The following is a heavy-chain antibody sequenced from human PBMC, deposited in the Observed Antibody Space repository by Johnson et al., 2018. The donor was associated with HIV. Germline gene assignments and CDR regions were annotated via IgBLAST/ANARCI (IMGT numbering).Heavy chain of an antibody. CDR2: IYSGGST. J-gene: IGHJ3*02. CDR3: AKDCGRWLQSDAFDI. V-gene: IGHV3-66*01. D-gene: IGHD5-24*01. Sequence: VQLVESGGGLVQPGGSLRLSCAASGFTVSSNYMSWVRQAPGKGLEWVSVIYSGGSTYYADSVKGRFTISRDNSKNTLYRQMNSLRAEDTAVYYCAKDCGRWLQSDAFDIWGQGTMVTVSS. CDR1: GFTVSSNY.